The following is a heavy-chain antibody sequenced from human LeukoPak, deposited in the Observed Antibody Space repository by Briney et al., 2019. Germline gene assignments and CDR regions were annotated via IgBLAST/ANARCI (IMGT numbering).Heavy chain of an antibody. V-gene: IGHV4-59*11. D-gene: IGHD2-2*01. J-gene: IGHJ5*02. Sequence: SSETLSLTCTVSGGSISSHYWSWIRQPPGKGLEWIGYIYYSGSTNYNPSLKSRVTISVDTSKNQFSLKLSSVTTADTAVYYCARARCSSTSCYVWFDPWGQGALVTVSS. CDR3: ARARCSSTSCYVWFDP. CDR1: GGSISSHY. CDR2: IYYSGST.